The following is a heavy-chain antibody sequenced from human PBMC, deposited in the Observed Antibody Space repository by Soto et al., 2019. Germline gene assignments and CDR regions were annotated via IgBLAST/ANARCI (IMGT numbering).Heavy chain of an antibody. V-gene: IGHV3-66*01. D-gene: IGHD6-6*01. CDR2: IYSGGST. CDR1: GFTVSSNY. CDR3: AREIYSSSSLFNYYYYYMDV. J-gene: IGHJ6*03. Sequence: EVQLVESGGGLVQPGGSLRLSCAASGFTVSSNYMSWVRQAPGKGLEWVSVIYSGGSTYYADSVKGRFTISRDNSKNTRYLQMNSLRAEDTAVYYCAREIYSSSSLFNYYYYYMDVWGKGTKVTVSS.